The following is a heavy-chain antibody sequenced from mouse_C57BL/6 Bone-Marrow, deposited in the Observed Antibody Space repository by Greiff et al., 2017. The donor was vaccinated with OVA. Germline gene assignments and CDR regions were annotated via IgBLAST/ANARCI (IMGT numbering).Heavy chain of an antibody. CDR3: ARHQGY. Sequence: SGPELVKPGASVKISCKASGYSFTGYYMNWVKQSPEKSLEWIGEINPSTGGTTYNQKFKAKATLTVDKSSSTASMQLKSLTTEDSAVYYCARHQGYWGQGTTLTVSS. V-gene: IGHV1-42*01. J-gene: IGHJ2*01. CDR2: INPSTGGT. CDR1: GYSFTGYY.